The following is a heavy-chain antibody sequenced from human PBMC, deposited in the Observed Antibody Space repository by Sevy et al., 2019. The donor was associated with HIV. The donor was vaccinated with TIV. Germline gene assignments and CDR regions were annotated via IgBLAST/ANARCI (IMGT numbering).Heavy chain of an antibody. V-gene: IGHV5-51*01. D-gene: IGHD3-22*01. J-gene: IGHJ4*02. CDR2: IYPTDSHI. Sequence: GESRKISCKGSGSNFSGYWVGWVRQMPGKGLEWMGIIYPTDSHIIYSPSLQGQVTISVDKSITTAYLQWRRLKTSDSAMYYCARSSFYYDNSGFYPFDFWGQGTLVTVSS. CDR1: GSNFSGYW. CDR3: ARSSFYYDNSGFYPFDF.